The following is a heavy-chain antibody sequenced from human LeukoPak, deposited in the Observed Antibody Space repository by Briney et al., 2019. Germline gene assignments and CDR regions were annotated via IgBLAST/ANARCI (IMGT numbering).Heavy chain of an antibody. CDR2: ISYHSNTK. D-gene: IGHD6-13*01. J-gene: IGHJ4*02. CDR1: GFTFSDYY. Sequence: GGSLRLSCAASGFTFSDYYLSWIRQAPGKGLEWISYISYHSNTKYYAHSVKGRFTISRDNTKKSVYLQMDSLRDGDTAVYLFSRQGKEHSRSYYIDYWGEGTLLTVSS. V-gene: IGHV3-11*04. CDR3: SRQGKEHSRSYYIDY.